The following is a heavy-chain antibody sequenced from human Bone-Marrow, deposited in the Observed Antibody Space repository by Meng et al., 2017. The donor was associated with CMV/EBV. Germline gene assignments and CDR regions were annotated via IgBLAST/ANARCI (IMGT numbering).Heavy chain of an antibody. D-gene: IGHD2-15*01. CDR2: IRYDGGNK. J-gene: IGHJ4*02. V-gene: IGHV3-30*02. CDR1: GFTFSSYS. CDR3: AKLDTGWSVDY. Sequence: GESLKISCAASGFTFSSYSMNWVRQAPGKGLEWVAFIRYDGGNKYYADSVKGRFTISRDNSKNTLYLQMNSLRAEDTAVYYCAKLDTGWSVDYWGQGTLVTVSS.